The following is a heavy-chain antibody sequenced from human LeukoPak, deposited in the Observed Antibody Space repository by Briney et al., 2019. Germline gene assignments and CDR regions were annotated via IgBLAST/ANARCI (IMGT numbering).Heavy chain of an antibody. CDR2: IGSDGTNK. D-gene: IGHD5-24*01. Sequence: GGSLRLSCAASGFTFSTYAMQWVRQAPGEGLEWVAFIGSDGTNKHYGDAVKGRFTISRDNSKNTLYLQMNSLRPEDTAVYYCAKGLRDGSNKYFDFWGQGPLVTVSS. CDR1: GFTFSTYA. J-gene: IGHJ4*02. CDR3: AKGLRDGSNKYFDF. V-gene: IGHV3-30*02.